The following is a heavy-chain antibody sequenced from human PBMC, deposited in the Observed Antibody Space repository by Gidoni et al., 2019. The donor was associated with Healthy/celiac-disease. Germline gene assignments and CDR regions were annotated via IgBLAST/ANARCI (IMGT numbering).Heavy chain of an antibody. CDR3: ARAPDWGNWFDP. CDR2: IKQDGSWK. V-gene: IGHV3-7*03. Sequence: EVQLVESGGGLVQPGGSLRPSCAASGLTFSSHWMGWVRQAPGKGLEWVANIKQDGSWKYYVDSVKGRFTISRDNAKNSLYLQMNSLRAEDTAVYYCARAPDWGNWFDPWGQGTLVTVSS. D-gene: IGHD7-27*01. J-gene: IGHJ5*02. CDR1: GLTFSSHW.